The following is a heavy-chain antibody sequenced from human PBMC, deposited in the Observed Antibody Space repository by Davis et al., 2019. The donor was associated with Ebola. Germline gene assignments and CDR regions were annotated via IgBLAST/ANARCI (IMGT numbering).Heavy chain of an antibody. J-gene: IGHJ4*02. Sequence: GGSLRLSCAASGFTFSSYSMNWVRQAPGKGLEWVSAISGSGGSTYYADSVKGRFTISRDNSKNTLYLQMNSLRAEDTAVYYCAKDRLSLPYYYGSGSYRYWGQGTLVTVSS. D-gene: IGHD3-10*01. CDR1: GFTFSSYS. CDR2: ISGSGGST. V-gene: IGHV3-23*01. CDR3: AKDRLSLPYYYGSGSYRY.